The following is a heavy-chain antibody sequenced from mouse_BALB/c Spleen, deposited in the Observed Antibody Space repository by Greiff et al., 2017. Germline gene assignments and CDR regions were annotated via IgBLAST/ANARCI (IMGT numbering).Heavy chain of an antibody. CDR1: GYTFTSYW. V-gene: IGHV1S22*01. CDR3: TPNWDVPLFDY. D-gene: IGHD4-1*01. J-gene: IGHJ2*01. Sequence: LQQPGSELVRPGASVKLSCKASGYTFTSYWMHWVKQRPGQGLEWIGNIYPGSGSTNYDEKFKSKATLTVDTSSSTAYMQLSSLTSEDSAVYYCTPNWDVPLFDYWGQGTTLTVSS. CDR2: IYPGSGST.